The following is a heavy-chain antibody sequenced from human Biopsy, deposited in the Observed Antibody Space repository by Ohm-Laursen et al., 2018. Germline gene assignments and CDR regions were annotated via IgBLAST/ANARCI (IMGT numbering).Heavy chain of an antibody. CDR3: VSFLKDLNMAV. Sequence: LSCAASGFTFNAYWMYWVRQVPGKGLVWVSHIKSVGSWTNYADSVKGRFTISRDNAKNTLYLQMNSLRAEDTAVYYCVSFLKDLNMAVWGQGTTVTVSS. J-gene: IGHJ6*02. V-gene: IGHV3-74*01. D-gene: IGHD2-15*01. CDR1: GFTFNAYW. CDR2: IKSVGSWT.